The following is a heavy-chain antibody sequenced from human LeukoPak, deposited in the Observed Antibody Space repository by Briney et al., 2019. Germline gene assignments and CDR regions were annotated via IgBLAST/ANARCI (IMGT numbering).Heavy chain of an antibody. Sequence: GGSLRLSCAASGFTFSSYAMSWVRQAPGKGLEWVSAISGSGGSTYYADSVKGRFTISRDNSKNTLYLQMNSLRAEDTAVYYCAKDRIQLWPHYYGMDVWGQGTTVTDSS. CDR3: AKDRIQLWPHYYGMDV. CDR2: ISGSGGST. CDR1: GFTFSSYA. J-gene: IGHJ6*02. V-gene: IGHV3-23*01. D-gene: IGHD5-18*01.